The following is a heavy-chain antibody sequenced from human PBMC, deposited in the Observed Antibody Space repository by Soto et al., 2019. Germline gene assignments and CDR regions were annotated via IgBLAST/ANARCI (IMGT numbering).Heavy chain of an antibody. CDR1: GFTFDDYA. D-gene: IGHD6-19*01. CDR2: ISWNSGSI. V-gene: IGHV3-9*01. J-gene: IGHJ4*02. CDR3: AKAISSGWYGGFDY. Sequence: EVQLVESGGGLVQPGRSLRLSCAASGFTFDDYAMHWVRQAPGKGLEWVSGISWNSGSIGYADSVKGRFTISRDNAKNALYLQMNSLRAEDTALYYCAKAISSGWYGGFDYWGQGTLVTVSS.